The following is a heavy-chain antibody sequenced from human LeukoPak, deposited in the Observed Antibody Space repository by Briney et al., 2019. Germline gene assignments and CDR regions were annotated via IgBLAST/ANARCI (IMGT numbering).Heavy chain of an antibody. D-gene: IGHD3-10*01. CDR2: INPNSGGT. CDR1: GYTFTGYY. CDR3: ASAPSGSSFMDV. Sequence: ASVKVSCKASGYTFTGYYMHWVRQAPGQGLEWMGWINPNSGGTNYAQKFQGRVTTTRDTSISTAYMELSRLRSDDTAVYYCASAPSGSSFMDVWGQGTTVTVSS. V-gene: IGHV1-2*02. J-gene: IGHJ6*02.